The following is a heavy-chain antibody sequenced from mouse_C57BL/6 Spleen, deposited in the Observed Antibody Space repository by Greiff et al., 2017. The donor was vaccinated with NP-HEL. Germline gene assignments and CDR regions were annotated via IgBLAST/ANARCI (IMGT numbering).Heavy chain of an antibody. CDR1: GYTFTSYW. CDR2: IDPSDSET. J-gene: IGHJ4*01. D-gene: IGHD2-3*01. CDR3: ARSRDGYYKGAMDY. Sequence: QVQLKQPGAELVRPGSSVKLSCKASGYTFTSYWMHWVKQRPIQGLEWIGNIDPSDSETHYNQKFKDKATLTVDKSSSTAYMQLSSLTSEDSAVYYCARSRDGYYKGAMDYWGQGTSVTVSS. V-gene: IGHV1-52*01.